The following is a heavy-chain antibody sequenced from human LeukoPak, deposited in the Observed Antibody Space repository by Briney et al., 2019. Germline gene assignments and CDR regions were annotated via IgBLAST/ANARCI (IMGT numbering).Heavy chain of an antibody. Sequence: GGSPRLSCAASGFTSTSDAMSCVRQAPGKRVQWVSAIRGSGGSTYYADSVKGRFTISRDNSKNTLYLQMNSLRAEDTAVYYCARDKYSSSWYHPGALDYWGQGTLVTVSS. CDR1: GFTSTSDA. CDR2: IRGSGGST. V-gene: IGHV3-23*01. J-gene: IGHJ4*02. D-gene: IGHD6-13*01. CDR3: ARDKYSSSWYHPGALDY.